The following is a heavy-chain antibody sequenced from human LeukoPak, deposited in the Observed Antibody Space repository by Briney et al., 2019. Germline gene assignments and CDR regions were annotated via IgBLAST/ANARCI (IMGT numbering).Heavy chain of an antibody. CDR2: INPNSGDT. J-gene: IGHJ4*02. Sequence: ASVKVSCKASGYTFTDYSMHWVRQAPGQGLEWMGWINPNSGDTDYAQKFQGRVTMTRDTSISTAYLEVSRLTSDDTAVYFCARGPGDFDYWGQGTLVTVSS. CDR1: GYTFTDYS. V-gene: IGHV1-2*02. D-gene: IGHD3-10*01. CDR3: ARGPGDFDY.